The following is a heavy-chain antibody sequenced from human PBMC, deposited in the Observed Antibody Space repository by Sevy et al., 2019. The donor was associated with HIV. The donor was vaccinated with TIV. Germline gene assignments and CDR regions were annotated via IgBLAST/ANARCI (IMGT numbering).Heavy chain of an antibody. CDR3: ARVCSGGSCYSGYFYYGMDV. V-gene: IGHV3-21*01. CDR2: ISSSSSYI. Sequence: GGSLRLSCAASGFTFSSYSMNWVRQAPGKGLEWVSSISSSSSYISYADSVKGRFTISRDNAKNSLYLQMNSLRAEVTAVYYCARVCSGGSCYSGYFYYGMDVWGQGTTVTVFS. D-gene: IGHD2-15*01. CDR1: GFTFSSYS. J-gene: IGHJ6*02.